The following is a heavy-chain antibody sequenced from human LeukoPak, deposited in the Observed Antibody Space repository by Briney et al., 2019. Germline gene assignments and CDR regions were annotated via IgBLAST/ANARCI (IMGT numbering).Heavy chain of an antibody. D-gene: IGHD6-19*01. CDR3: ARDFIAVAGGISYYYMDV. V-gene: IGHV4-4*07. J-gene: IGHJ6*03. CDR1: GGSISSYY. CDR2: IYTSGST. Sequence: SETLSLTCTVSGGSISSYYWSWIRQPAGKGLEWIGRIYTSGSTNYNPSLKSRVTMSVDTSKNQFSLKLSSVTAADTAVYYCARDFIAVAGGISYYYMDVWGKGTTVTVSS.